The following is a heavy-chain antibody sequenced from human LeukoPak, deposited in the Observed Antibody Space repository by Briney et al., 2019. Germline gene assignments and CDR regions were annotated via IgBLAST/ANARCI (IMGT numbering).Heavy chain of an antibody. D-gene: IGHD6-13*01. Sequence: AGRSLRHSCAASGCTFSSYGMHWVRQAPGKGLEWVAVISYDGSNKYYADSVKGRFTISRDNSKNTLYLQMNSLRAEDTAVYYCAKEGHGSSLDYWGQGTLVTVSS. V-gene: IGHV3-30*18. CDR2: ISYDGSNK. CDR3: AKEGHGSSLDY. J-gene: IGHJ4*02. CDR1: GCTFSSYG.